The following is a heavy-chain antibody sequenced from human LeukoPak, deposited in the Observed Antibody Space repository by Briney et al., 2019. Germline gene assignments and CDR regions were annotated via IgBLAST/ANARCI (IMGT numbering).Heavy chain of an antibody. V-gene: IGHV3-66*01. CDR3: ARDLVGYFGY. J-gene: IGHJ4*02. CDR2: FYSGGST. CDR1: GFTVSSNY. D-gene: IGHD1-26*01. Sequence: PGGSLRLSCAASGFTVSSNYMSWVRQAPGKGLEWVSIFYSGGSTYYADSVKGRFTISRDNSKNTLYLQMNSLRAEDTAVYYCARDLVGYFGYWGQGTLVTVSS.